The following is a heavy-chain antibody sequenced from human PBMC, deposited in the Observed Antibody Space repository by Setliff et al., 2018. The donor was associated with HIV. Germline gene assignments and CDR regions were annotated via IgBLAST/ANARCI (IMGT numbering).Heavy chain of an antibody. CDR3: AAGGGSRFSPNAFDI. Sequence: ASVKVSCKAFGFTFSTSAVQWVRQSRGEPLEWIGWVAVGSGGSNYAQKFQERVTISTDISTSTAYMELSSLRSEDTALYYCAAGGGSRFSPNAFDIWGRGTVVTVSS. D-gene: IGHD1-26*01. V-gene: IGHV1-58*01. CDR1: GFTFSTSA. CDR2: VAVGSGGS. J-gene: IGHJ3*02.